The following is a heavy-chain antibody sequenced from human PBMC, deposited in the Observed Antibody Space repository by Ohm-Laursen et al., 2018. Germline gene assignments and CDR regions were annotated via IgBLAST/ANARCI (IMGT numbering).Heavy chain of an antibody. Sequence: TLSLTCAVYGGSFSGYYWSWIRQPPGKGLEWIGEINHSGSTNYNTSLKSRVTISVDTSKNQFSLKLSSVTAADTAVYYCARGGLYTRPFDYWGQGTLVTVSS. CDR3: ARGGLYTRPFDY. V-gene: IGHV4-34*01. CDR2: INHSGST. CDR1: GGSFSGYY. D-gene: IGHD1-14*01. J-gene: IGHJ4*02.